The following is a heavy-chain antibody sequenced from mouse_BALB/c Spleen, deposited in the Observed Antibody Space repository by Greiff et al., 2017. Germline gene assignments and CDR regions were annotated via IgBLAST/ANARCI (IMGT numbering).Heavy chain of an antibody. D-gene: IGHD1-2*01. CDR2: ISYSGST. CDR3: ARSVLRLYYFDY. J-gene: IGHJ2*01. V-gene: IGHV3-2*02. CDR1: VYSITSDYA. Sequence: VQLKESGPGLVKPSQSLSLTCTVTVYSITSDYAWNWIRQFPGNKLEWMGYISYSGSTSYNPSLKSRISITRDTSKNQFFLQLNSVTTEDTATYYCARSVLRLYYFDYWGQGTTLTVSS.